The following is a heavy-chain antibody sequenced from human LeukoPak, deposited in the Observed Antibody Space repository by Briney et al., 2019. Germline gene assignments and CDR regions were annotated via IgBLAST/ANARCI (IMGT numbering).Heavy chain of an antibody. Sequence: GGALRLSCAAAGLTLSNYAMSWVRQAPGKGLEWVAFIRYDGSNKYYADSVKGRFTISRDNSKNTLYLQMNSQRAKDTAVYYCARDGNEGIMITFGGVIVIHPTPYYYYYMDVWGKGTTVTVSS. CDR3: ARDGNEGIMITFGGVIVIHPTPYYYYYMDV. D-gene: IGHD3-16*02. CDR1: GLTLSNYA. CDR2: IRYDGSNK. J-gene: IGHJ6*03. V-gene: IGHV3-30*02.